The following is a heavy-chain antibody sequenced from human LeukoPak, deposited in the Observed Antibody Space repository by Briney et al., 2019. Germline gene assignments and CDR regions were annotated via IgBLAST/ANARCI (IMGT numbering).Heavy chain of an antibody. CDR2: ISYDGSNK. V-gene: IGHV3-30*01. D-gene: IGHD3-10*01. Sequence: XXAVISYDGSNKYYADSVKGRFTISRDNSKNTLYLQMNSLRAEDTAVYYCARDKGSYYGSGSPYGMDVWGQGTTVTVSS. CDR3: ARDKGSYYGSGSPYGMDV. J-gene: IGHJ6*02.